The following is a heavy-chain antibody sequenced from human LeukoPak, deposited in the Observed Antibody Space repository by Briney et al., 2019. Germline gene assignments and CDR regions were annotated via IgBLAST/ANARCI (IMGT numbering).Heavy chain of an antibody. D-gene: IGHD5-18*01. J-gene: IGHJ4*02. CDR1: GGSISRYY. CDR2: IYYSGST. V-gene: IGHV4-59*08. CDR3: ARRGYSYGDFDY. Sequence: SETLSLTCTVSGGSISRYYWSWIRQPPGKGPEWIGHIYYSGSTNYNPSLKSRVTISVDTSKNQFSLKLSSVTAADTAVYYCARRGYSYGDFDYWGQGTLVTVSS.